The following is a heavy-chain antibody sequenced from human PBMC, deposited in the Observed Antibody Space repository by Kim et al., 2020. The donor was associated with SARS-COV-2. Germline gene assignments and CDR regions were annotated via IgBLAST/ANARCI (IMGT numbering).Heavy chain of an antibody. CDR3: ARRDTAMVTP. Sequence: STNYNPSLKSRVTISVDTSKNQFSLKLSSVTAADTAVYYCARRDTAMVTPWGQGTLVTVSS. J-gene: IGHJ5*02. D-gene: IGHD5-18*01. CDR2: ST. V-gene: IGHV4-34*01.